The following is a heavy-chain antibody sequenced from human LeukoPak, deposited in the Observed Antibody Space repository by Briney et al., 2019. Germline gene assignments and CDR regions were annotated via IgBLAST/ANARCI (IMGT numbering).Heavy chain of an antibody. V-gene: IGHV3-21*01. J-gene: IGHJ6*03. D-gene: IGHD3-3*01. CDR2: ISTSSSYI. CDR3: ARADYDFWSGPYYMDV. Sequence: GGSLRLSCAASGFTFSTYTMNWVRQAPGKGLEWVSSISTSSSYIYYADSVKGRFTISRDNAKNSLYLQMNSLRAEDTAVYYCARADYDFWSGPYYMDVWGKGTTVTVSS. CDR1: GFTFSTYT.